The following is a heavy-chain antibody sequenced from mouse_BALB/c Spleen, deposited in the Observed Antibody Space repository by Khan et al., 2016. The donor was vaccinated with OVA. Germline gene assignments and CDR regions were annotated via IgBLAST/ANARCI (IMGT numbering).Heavy chain of an antibody. Sequence: QVRLQQSGAELVKPGASVKLSCKASGYTFTSYWMHWVKQRPGQGLERIGEINPSNGRTNYNEKFKSKATLTGDKSSRTAYMQLSSPTSEDSAVYYCARVITRDYWGQGTTLTVSS. D-gene: IGHD6-1*01. CDR3: ARVITRDY. J-gene: IGHJ2*01. CDR2: INPSNGRT. CDR1: GYTFTSYW. V-gene: IGHV1S81*02.